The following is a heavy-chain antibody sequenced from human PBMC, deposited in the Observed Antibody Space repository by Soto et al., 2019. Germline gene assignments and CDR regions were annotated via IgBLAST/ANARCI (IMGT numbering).Heavy chain of an antibody. CDR3: ASSSIAARQINYYYYGMDV. D-gene: IGHD6-6*01. CDR2: IYYSGST. Sequence: SETLSLTCTVSGGSISSYYWSWIRQPPGKGLEWIGYIYYSGSTNYNPSLKSQVTISVDTSKNQFSLKLSSVTAADTAVYYCASSSIAARQINYYYYGMDVWGQGTTVTVSS. J-gene: IGHJ6*02. V-gene: IGHV4-59*01. CDR1: GGSISSYY.